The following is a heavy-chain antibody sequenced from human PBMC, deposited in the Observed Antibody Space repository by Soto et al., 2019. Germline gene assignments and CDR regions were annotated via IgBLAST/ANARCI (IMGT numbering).Heavy chain of an antibody. CDR2: INSGGST. Sequence: GGSLRLSCTASEFTFSRYALSWVRQAPGRGLEWVSAINSGGSTYYADSVKGRFTISRDNSKNTLYLQMTSLRAEDTALYYCAKDHGDYAFDCWGQGTLVTVS. CDR1: EFTFSRYA. J-gene: IGHJ4*02. CDR3: AKDHGDYAFDC. D-gene: IGHD4-17*01. V-gene: IGHV3-23*01.